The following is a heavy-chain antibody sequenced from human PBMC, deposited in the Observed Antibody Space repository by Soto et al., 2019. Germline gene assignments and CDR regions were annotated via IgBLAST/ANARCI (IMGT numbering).Heavy chain of an antibody. J-gene: IGHJ4*02. CDR2: IKSITHGGTT. CDR3: STDVVSVSGIGY. V-gene: IGHV3-15*01. Sequence: EVQLVESGGGLVQPGGSLRLSCAASGFTFSNAWMSWVRQAPGKGLEWVGQIKSITHGGTTDYAAPVKGRFTISRDDSKNTLYLLMNSLKTEDTGMYYCSTDVVSVSGIGYWGQGTLVTVSS. CDR1: GFTFSNAW. D-gene: IGHD6-19*01.